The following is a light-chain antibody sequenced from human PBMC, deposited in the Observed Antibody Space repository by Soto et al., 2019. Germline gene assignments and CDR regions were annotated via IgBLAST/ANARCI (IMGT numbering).Light chain of an antibody. J-gene: IGLJ2*01. V-gene: IGLV2-14*01. Sequence: QSVLTQPASVSGSPGQSITISCTGTSSDVGGYNYVSWFQQHPGKAPKLMIFDVSNRPSGVSHRFSGSKSGNTASLTIAGLQADDEDDYYCSSDTTRSTVVFGGGTQLTVL. CDR2: DVS. CDR3: SSDTTRSTVV. CDR1: SSDVGGYNY.